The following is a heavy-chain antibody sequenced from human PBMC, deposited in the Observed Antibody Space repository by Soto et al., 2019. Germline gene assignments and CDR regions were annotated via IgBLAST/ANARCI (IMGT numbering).Heavy chain of an antibody. CDR1: GGTFSSYA. CDR2: IIPIFGTA. J-gene: IGHJ3*02. D-gene: IGHD2-15*01. CDR3: ARVDCSGGSCYSGLGAFDI. V-gene: IGHV1-69*12. Sequence: QVQLVQSGAEVKKPGSSVKVSCKASGGTFSSYAISWVRQAPGQGLEWMGGIIPIFGTANYAQKFQGRVTITADESTSTAYMELSSLRSEDTAVYYCARVDCSGGSCYSGLGAFDIWGQGTMVTVSS.